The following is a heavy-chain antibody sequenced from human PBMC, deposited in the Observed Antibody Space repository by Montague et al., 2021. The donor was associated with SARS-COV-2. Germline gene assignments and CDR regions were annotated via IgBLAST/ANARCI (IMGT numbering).Heavy chain of an antibody. J-gene: IGHJ4*01. V-gene: IGHV4-59*02. D-gene: IGHD6-19*01. CDR1: GGAVSGYK. CDR3: ARVRRQCLVIDRIYYFDY. Sequence: SETLSLTCAVSGGAVSGYKWNGNRQAPRKVPEWVCDINHNGSTNYNPSLKSRVTISVDTSKNHFSLNLSSVTAADTALYYCARVRRQCLVIDRIYYFDYWGQGTLVTASS. CDR2: INHNGST.